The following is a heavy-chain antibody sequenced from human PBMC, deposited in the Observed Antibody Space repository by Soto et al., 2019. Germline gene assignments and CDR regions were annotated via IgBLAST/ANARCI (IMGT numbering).Heavy chain of an antibody. V-gene: IGHV1-3*01. Sequence: GASVKVSCKASGYTFTSYAMHWVRQAPGQRLEWMGWINAGNGNTKYSQKLRGRVTITRDTSASTAYMELSSLRSEDTAVYYCASSYSNYALIDYYYYGMDVWGQGTTVTVS. CDR1: GYTFTSYA. J-gene: IGHJ6*02. D-gene: IGHD4-4*01. CDR3: ASSYSNYALIDYYYYGMDV. CDR2: INAGNGNT.